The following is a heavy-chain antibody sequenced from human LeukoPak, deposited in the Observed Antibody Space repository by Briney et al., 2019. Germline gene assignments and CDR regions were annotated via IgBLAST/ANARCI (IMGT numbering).Heavy chain of an antibody. CDR1: GGSISSGSYY. Sequence: SQTLSLTCTVSGGSISSGSYYWSWIRQPAGKGLEGSGRIYTSGCTNYNPSLKSRGTISVAKAKNKFSLKLSSVTAAATTTEYCARGSGGVMNYWGQGTLVTVSS. V-gene: IGHV4-61*02. J-gene: IGHJ4*02. CDR3: ARGSGGVMNY. CDR2: IYTSGCT. D-gene: IGHD3-16*01.